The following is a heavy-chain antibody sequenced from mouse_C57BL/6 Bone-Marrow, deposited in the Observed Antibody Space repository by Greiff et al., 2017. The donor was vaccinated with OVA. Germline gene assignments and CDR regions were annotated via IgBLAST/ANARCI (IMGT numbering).Heavy chain of an antibody. Sequence: EVQLQESGPGMVKPSQSLSLTCTVTGYSITSGYDWHWIRPFPGNKLEWMGYISYSGSTNYNPSLKSRISITHDTSKNHFFLKLNSVTTEDTATYYCARGPYYFDYWGQGTTLTVSS. CDR1: GYSITSGYD. J-gene: IGHJ2*01. V-gene: IGHV3-1*01. CDR3: ARGPYYFDY. CDR2: ISYSGST.